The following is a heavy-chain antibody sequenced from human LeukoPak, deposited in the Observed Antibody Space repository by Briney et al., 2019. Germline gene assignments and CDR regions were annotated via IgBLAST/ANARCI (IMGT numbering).Heavy chain of an antibody. J-gene: IGHJ6*03. CDR2: IIPIFGTA. CDR3: ARGSRYCSSTSRSPWDYYYMDV. Sequence: ASVTVSCKASGGTFSSYAISWVRQAPGQGLEWMGGIIPIFGTANYAQKFQGRVTITTDESTSTAYMELSSLRSEDTAVYYCARGSRYCSSTSRSPWDYYYMDVWGKGTTVTVSS. V-gene: IGHV1-69*05. D-gene: IGHD2-2*01. CDR1: GGTFSSYA.